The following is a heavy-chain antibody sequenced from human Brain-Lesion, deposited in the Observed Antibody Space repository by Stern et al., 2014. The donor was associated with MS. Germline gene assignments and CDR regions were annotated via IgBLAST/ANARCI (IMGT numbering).Heavy chain of an antibody. V-gene: IGHV4-39*01. CDR2: IYYSGNT. Sequence: QLQLQESGPGLVKPSETLSLTCTVAGGSVSSTSYAWAWIRQPPGKGLGWIGTIYYSGNTYYSPSLKSRLTISLDTSKNQFSLQMRFVPAADTAVYYCAGEEDIRYCSGGSCTGNWFDPWGQGTLVTVSS. J-gene: IGHJ5*02. CDR1: GGSVSSTSYA. D-gene: IGHD2-15*01. CDR3: AGEEDIRYCSGGSCTGNWFDP.